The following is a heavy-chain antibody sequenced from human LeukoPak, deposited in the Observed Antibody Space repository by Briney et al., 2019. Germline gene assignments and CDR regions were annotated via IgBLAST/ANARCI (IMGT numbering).Heavy chain of an antibody. D-gene: IGHD6-13*01. CDR2: TGQYGQDD. Sequence: GGSLRLSCAASGFTFSSYGMHWVRQAPGKGLEWVASTGQYGQDDDYEDSVRGRFTISRDFAKISLFLQMNSLRVEDTAVYYCAAGGAPGRFDYWGRGAPVTVSS. CDR1: GFTFSSYG. J-gene: IGHJ4*02. V-gene: IGHV3-7*01. CDR3: AAGGAPGRFDY.